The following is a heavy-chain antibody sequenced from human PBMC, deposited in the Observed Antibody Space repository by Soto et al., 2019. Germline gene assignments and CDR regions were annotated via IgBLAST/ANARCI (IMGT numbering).Heavy chain of an antibody. CDR3: ARDPGYCSGGSGYSVGNWFDP. D-gene: IGHD2-15*01. CDR1: GYTFTSYG. J-gene: IGHJ5*02. Sequence: QVQLVQSGAEVKKPGASVKVSCKASGYTFTSYGISWVRQAPGQGLEWMGWISAYNGNTNYAQKLQGRVTMTTDTSTSTAYMELRSLRSDDTAVYYCARDPGYCSGGSGYSVGNWFDPWGQGTLVTVSS. CDR2: ISAYNGNT. V-gene: IGHV1-18*01.